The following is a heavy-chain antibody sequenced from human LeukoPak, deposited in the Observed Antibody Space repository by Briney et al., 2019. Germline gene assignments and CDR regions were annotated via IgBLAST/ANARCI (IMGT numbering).Heavy chain of an antibody. CDR2: IYSGGST. CDR3: ARGLAGTFSFDY. J-gene: IGHJ4*02. D-gene: IGHD6-13*01. Sequence: XNWXRXAXXXGLEWVSVIYSGGSTYYADSVKGRFTISRDNSKNTLYFQMSSLRAEDTAVYYCARGLAGTFSFDYWGQGVLVTVSS. V-gene: IGHV3-66*02.